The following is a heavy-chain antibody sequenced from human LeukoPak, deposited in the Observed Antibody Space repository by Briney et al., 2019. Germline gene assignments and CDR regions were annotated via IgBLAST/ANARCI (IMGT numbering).Heavy chain of an antibody. Sequence: PGGSLRLSCAASGFTFSSYGMHWVRQAPGKGLEWVAVISYGGSNKYYADSVKGRFTISRDNSKNTLYLQMNSLRAEDTAVYYCAKCVSSWYLWGSPFDYWGQGTLVTVSS. CDR3: AKCVSSWYLWGSPFDY. J-gene: IGHJ4*02. V-gene: IGHV3-30*18. D-gene: IGHD6-13*01. CDR2: ISYGGSNK. CDR1: GFTFSSYG.